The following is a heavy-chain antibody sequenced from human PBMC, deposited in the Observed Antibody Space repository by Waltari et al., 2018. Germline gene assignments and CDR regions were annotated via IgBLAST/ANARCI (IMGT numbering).Heavy chain of an antibody. CDR1: GYSFTSYW. CDR3: ARQGSTSLRWFDP. J-gene: IGHJ5*02. Sequence: EVQLVQSGAEVKKPGESLKISCKGSGYSFTSYWLGWVPQMPGKGLAWMGSVYPGDSDTRYSPSFQGQVTISADKSISTAYLQWSSLKASDTAMYYCARQGSTSLRWFDPWGQGTLVTVSS. D-gene: IGHD2-2*01. V-gene: IGHV5-51*01. CDR2: VYPGDSDT.